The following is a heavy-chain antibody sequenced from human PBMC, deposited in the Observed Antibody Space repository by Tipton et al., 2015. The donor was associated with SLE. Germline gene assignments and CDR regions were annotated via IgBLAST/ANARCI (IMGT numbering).Heavy chain of an antibody. CDR3: SRFRGGRNFFDY. V-gene: IGHV4-59*11. D-gene: IGHD1-1*01. J-gene: IGHJ4*02. CDR2: ISYSGNT. Sequence: TLSLTCTVFDDSINSHYWSWIRQPPGKGLEWIGYISYSGNTNYNPSLKGRVTISLDTSKNQFSLSLTTVTAADTAVYYCSRFRGGRNFFDYWGQGIPVTVSS. CDR1: DDSINSHY.